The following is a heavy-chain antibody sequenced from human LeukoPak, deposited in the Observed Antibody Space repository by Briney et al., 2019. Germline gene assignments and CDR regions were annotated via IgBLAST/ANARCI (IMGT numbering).Heavy chain of an antibody. V-gene: IGHV3-30*18. CDR2: ISKDGTNK. D-gene: IGHD1-1*01. CDR3: AKTGGDNWNDDFSYYMDV. J-gene: IGHJ6*03. Sequence: GRSLRLSCVASGFTFSSYDMNWVRQAPGKWLQWVAVISKDGTNKYYADSVKGRFTISRDNSKNTLYLQMNSLRVEDMAVYYCAKTGGDNWNDDFSYYMDVWGKGATVTVSS. CDR1: GFTFSSYD.